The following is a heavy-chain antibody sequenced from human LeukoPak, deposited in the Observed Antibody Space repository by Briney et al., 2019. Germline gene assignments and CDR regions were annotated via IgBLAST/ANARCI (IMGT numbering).Heavy chain of an antibody. Sequence: SETLSLTCAVYGGSFSGYYWSWIRQPPGKGLEWIGEINHSGSTNYNPSLKSRVTISVDTSKNQFSLKLSSVTAADTAVYYCARGLPGSYAFDIWGQGTMVTVSS. D-gene: IGHD7-27*01. V-gene: IGHV4-34*01. CDR3: ARGLPGSYAFDI. J-gene: IGHJ3*02. CDR1: GGSFSGYY. CDR2: INHSGST.